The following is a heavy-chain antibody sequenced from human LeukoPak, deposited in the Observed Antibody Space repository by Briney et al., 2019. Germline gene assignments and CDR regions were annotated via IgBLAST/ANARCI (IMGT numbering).Heavy chain of an antibody. CDR1: GGSISSGGYS. Sequence: SETLSLTCAVSGGSISSGGYSWSWIRQPPGKGLEWIGYIYHSGSTYYNPSLKSRVTISVDRSKNQFSLKLSSVTAADTAVYYCVRGIAARPGLHYFDYWGQGTLVTVSS. J-gene: IGHJ4*02. CDR2: IYHSGST. V-gene: IGHV4-30-2*01. D-gene: IGHD6-6*01. CDR3: VRGIAARPGLHYFDY.